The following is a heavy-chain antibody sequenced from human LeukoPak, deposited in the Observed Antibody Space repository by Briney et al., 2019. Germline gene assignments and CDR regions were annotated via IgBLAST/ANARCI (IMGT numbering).Heavy chain of an antibody. Sequence: GGSLRLSCAASGFTFSSYAMSWVRQAPGKGLEWVSAISGSGGSTYYADSVKGRFTISRDNSKNTLYLQMNSLRAEDTAVYYCAKDLIWSYYYDSSGYGGFDYWGQRTLVTVSS. CDR3: AKDLIWSYYYDSSGYGGFDY. J-gene: IGHJ4*02. D-gene: IGHD3-22*01. CDR1: GFTFSSYA. CDR2: ISGSGGST. V-gene: IGHV3-23*01.